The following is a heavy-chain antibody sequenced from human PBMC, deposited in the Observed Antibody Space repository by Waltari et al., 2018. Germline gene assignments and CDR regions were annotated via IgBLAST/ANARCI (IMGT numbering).Heavy chain of an antibody. CDR1: GGSISSSSYY. D-gene: IGHD3-9*01. CDR3: ARDTYYDILTGYSGWFDP. Sequence: QLQLQESGPGLVKPSETLSLTCTVSGGSISSSSYYWGWIRQPPGKGLEWIGSIYYSGSTYYNPSLKSRVTISVDTSKNQFSLKLSSVTAADTAVYYCARDTYYDILTGYSGWFDPWGQGTLVTVSS. CDR2: IYYSGST. J-gene: IGHJ5*02. V-gene: IGHV4-39*07.